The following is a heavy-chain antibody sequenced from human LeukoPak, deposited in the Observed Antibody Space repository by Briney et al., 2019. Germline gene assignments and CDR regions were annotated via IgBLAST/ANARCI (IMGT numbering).Heavy chain of an antibody. D-gene: IGHD3-22*01. Sequence: GESLKISCKGSGYSFTSYWIGWVRQMPGKGLEWMGIIYPGDSDTRYSPSFQGQVTISADKSISTAYLQWSSLKASDTAMYYCARQGDSSGYYTLNPYDAFDIWGQGTMVTVSS. CDR1: GYSFTSYW. J-gene: IGHJ3*02. CDR3: ARQGDSSGYYTLNPYDAFDI. V-gene: IGHV5-51*01. CDR2: IYPGDSDT.